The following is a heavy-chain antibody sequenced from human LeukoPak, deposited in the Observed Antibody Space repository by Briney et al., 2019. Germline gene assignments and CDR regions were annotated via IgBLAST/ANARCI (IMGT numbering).Heavy chain of an antibody. J-gene: IGHJ6*02. V-gene: IGHV4-4*07. CDR1: GGSISSYY. D-gene: IGHD3-10*01. CDR3: AREQVVYYGSGSYYNSYYYYGMDV. Sequence: PSETLSLTCTVSGGSISSYYWSWIRQPAGKGLEWIGRIYTSGSTNYNPSLKSRVTMSVDTSKNQFSLKLSSVTAADTAVYYCAREQVVYYGSGSYYNSYYYYGMDVWGQGITVTVSS. CDR2: IYTSGST.